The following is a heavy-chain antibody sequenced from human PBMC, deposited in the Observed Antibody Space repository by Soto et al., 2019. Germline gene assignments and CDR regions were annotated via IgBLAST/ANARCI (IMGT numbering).Heavy chain of an antibody. CDR3: ASVLYNWNYDY. V-gene: IGHV3-7*01. CDR1: VFTFSSYL. D-gene: IGHD1-7*01. CDR2: IKQDGSEK. Sequence: LXLSCAASVFTFSSYLMSWVRQAPGKGLEWVANIKQDGSEKYYVDSVKGRFTISRDNAKNSLYLQMNSLRAEDTAVYYCASVLYNWNYDYWGQGTLVTVSS. J-gene: IGHJ4*02.